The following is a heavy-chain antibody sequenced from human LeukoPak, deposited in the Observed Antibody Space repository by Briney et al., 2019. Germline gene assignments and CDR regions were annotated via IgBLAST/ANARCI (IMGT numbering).Heavy chain of an antibody. CDR3: AMNDYGDYNLDY. V-gene: IGHV3-23*01. D-gene: IGHD4-17*01. CDR1: GFTFSSYA. J-gene: IGHJ4*02. CDR2: ISGSGGST. Sequence: GGSLRLSCAASGFTFSSYAMSWVRQAPGKGLEWVSAISGSGGSTYYADSVKGRFTISRDNSKNTLYLQMNSLRAEDTAVYYCAMNDYGDYNLDYWGQGTLVTVSS.